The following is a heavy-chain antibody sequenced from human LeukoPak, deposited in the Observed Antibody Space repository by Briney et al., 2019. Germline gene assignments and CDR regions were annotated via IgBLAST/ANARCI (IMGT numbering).Heavy chain of an antibody. Sequence: GGSLRLSCAVSGLTFSTYDMSWVRQAPGKGLEWVSAISGSGGSTYYADSVKGRFTISRDNSKNTLYLQLKSLRAEDTAVYYCAKDSSSGTYFDYWGQGTLVTASS. D-gene: IGHD1-26*01. J-gene: IGHJ4*02. CDR3: AKDSSSGTYFDY. CDR1: GLTFSTYD. V-gene: IGHV3-23*01. CDR2: ISGSGGST.